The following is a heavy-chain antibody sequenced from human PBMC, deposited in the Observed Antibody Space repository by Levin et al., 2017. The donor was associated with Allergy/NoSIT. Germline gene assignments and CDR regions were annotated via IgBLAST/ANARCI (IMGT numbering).Heavy chain of an antibody. CDR3: ARQCASVNTLDLVWFDP. CDR1: GYTFSGYW. J-gene: IGHJ5*02. D-gene: IGHD3-16*01. CDR2: IYPDNSDT. V-gene: IGHV5-51*01. Sequence: GESLKISCKTSGYTFSGYWIGWVRQMPGKGLEWMAIIYPDNSDTRYSPSFQGQVTISADKSINTAYLQWSSLKASDTAMYYCARQCASVNTLDLVWFDPWGQGTLVTVSS.